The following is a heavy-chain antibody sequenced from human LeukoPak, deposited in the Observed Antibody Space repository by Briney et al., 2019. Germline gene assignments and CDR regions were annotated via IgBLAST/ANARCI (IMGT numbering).Heavy chain of an antibody. CDR1: GYTFIGYH. J-gene: IGHJ4*02. V-gene: IGHV1-2*02. D-gene: IGHD5-12*01. CDR2: INPNSGGT. Sequence: ASVKVSCKVSGYTFIGYHIHWVRQAPGQGLEWMGWINPNSGGTSDAQKFQGRITITRDTSISTVYMELSRLRSDDMAVYYCARGDSGYGYWGQGTLVTVSS. CDR3: ARGDSGYGY.